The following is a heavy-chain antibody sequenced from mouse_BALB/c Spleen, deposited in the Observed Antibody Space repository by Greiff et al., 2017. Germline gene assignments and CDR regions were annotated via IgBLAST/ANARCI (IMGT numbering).Heavy chain of an antibody. CDR1: GFSLSRYS. D-gene: IGHD2-14*01. V-gene: IGHV2-6-4*01. CDR2: IWGGGST. J-gene: IGHJ3*01. CDR3: ARNYRYDEAWFAY. Sequence: VMLVESGPGLVAPSQSLSITCTVSGFSLSRYSVHWVRQPPGKGLEWLGMIWGGGSTDYNSALKSRLSISKDNSKSQVFLKMNSLQTDDTAMYYCARNYRYDEAWFAYWGQGTLVTVSA.